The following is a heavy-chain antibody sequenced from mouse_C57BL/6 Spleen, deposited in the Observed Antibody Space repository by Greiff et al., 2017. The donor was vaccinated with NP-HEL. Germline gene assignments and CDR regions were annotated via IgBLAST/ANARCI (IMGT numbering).Heavy chain of an antibody. CDR3: AKGVTTSFDY. CDR2: INPGSGGT. D-gene: IGHD2-12*01. CDR1: GYAFTNYL. Sequence: VQRVESGAELVRPGTSVKVSCKASGYAFTNYLIEWVKQRPGQGLEWIGVINPGSGGTNYNEKFKGKATLTADKSSSTAYMQLSSLTSEDSAVYFCAKGVTTSFDYWGQGTTLTVSS. V-gene: IGHV1-54*01. J-gene: IGHJ2*01.